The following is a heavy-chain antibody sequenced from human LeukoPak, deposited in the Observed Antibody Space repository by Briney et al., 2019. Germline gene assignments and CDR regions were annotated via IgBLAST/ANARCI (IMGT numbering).Heavy chain of an antibody. J-gene: IGHJ4*02. V-gene: IGHV3-73*01. Sequence: GSLKLSCAASGFTFSGSAMHWVRQASGKGLEWVGRLRSKANSYATAYAASVEGRFTISRDDSKNTAYLQMNSLKTEDTAVYYCTRLNDILTGYLSPRYFDYWGQGTLVTVSS. CDR3: TRLNDILTGYLSPRYFDY. CDR2: LRSKANSYAT. D-gene: IGHD3-9*01. CDR1: GFTFSGSA.